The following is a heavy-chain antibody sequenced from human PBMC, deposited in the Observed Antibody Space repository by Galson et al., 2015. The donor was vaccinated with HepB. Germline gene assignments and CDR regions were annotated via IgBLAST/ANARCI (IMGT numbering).Heavy chain of an antibody. D-gene: IGHD2-15*01. CDR1: GYSFTSYW. CDR3: ARTDCSGGSCYLFGD. V-gene: IGHV5-10-1*01. Sequence: QSGAEVKKPGKSLRISCKGSGYSFTSYWISWVRQMPGKGLEWMGRIDPSDSYTNYSPSFQGHVTISADKSISTVYLQWSSLKASDTAMYYCARTDCSGGSCYLFGDWGQGTLVTVSS. J-gene: IGHJ4*02. CDR2: IDPSDSYT.